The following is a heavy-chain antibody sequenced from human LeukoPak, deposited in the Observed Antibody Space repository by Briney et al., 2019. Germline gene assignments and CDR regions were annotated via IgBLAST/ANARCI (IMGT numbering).Heavy chain of an antibody. J-gene: IGHJ3*02. CDR2: IVVGSGNT. Sequence: GTSVKVSCKASGFSFTNSAVQWVRQARGQGLEWIGWIVVGSGNTIYVQKFQERVTITRDMSTSTAYMELSSPRSEDTAVYYCAAGYIGGAMVTNAFDIWGQGTMVTVSS. CDR1: GFSFTNSA. V-gene: IGHV1-58*01. CDR3: AAGYIGGAMVTNAFDI. D-gene: IGHD5-18*01.